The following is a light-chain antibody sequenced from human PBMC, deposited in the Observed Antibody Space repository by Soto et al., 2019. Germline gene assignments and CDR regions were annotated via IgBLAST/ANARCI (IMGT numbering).Light chain of an antibody. Sequence: DIQMTQSPSTLSASVGDRVTITCRASQSISSWLAWYQQKPGKAPKLLIYDASSLASGVPSRFSGSGSGTDFTITISSLQPDDFVTYYCQQYNSYTWTFGQGTKVEIK. CDR3: QQYNSYTWT. V-gene: IGKV1-5*01. CDR2: DAS. J-gene: IGKJ1*01. CDR1: QSISSW.